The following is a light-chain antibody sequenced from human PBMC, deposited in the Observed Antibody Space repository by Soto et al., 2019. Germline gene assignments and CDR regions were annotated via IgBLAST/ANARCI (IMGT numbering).Light chain of an antibody. CDR3: SSYTGSGTYV. CDR1: SSDVGGYNY. V-gene: IGLV2-14*01. J-gene: IGLJ1*01. Sequence: QSVLTQPASVSGSLGRSITISCTGTSSDVGGYNYVSWYQQHPGKAPKLMIYEVNIRPSGVSNRFSGSKSGNTASLTISGLQAEDEADYYCSSYTGSGTYVFGTGTKVTV. CDR2: EVN.